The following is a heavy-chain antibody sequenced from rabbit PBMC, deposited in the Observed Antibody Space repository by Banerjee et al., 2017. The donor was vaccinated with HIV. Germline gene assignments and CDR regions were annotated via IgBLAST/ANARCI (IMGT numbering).Heavy chain of an antibody. Sequence: QEQLVESGGGLVQPEGSLTLTCNASGFSLSSYWMSWVRQAPGKGLEWIGIIYAGKSSTDYASWVNGRFTISKTSWTTVTLQMTSLTAADTATYFCARDLAGVIGWNFNLWGPGTLVTVS. CDR3: ARDLAGVIGWNFNL. V-gene: IGHV1S45*01. D-gene: IGHD4-1*01. CDR2: IYAGKSST. J-gene: IGHJ4*01. CDR1: GFSLSSYW.